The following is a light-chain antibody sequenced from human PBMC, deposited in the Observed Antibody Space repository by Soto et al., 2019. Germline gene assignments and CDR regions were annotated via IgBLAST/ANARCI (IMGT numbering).Light chain of an antibody. Sequence: DIVKTQSPATLSVSPGERATLSCRASLTVSTNLAWYQQKPGQAPRLLIYYASTRATGIPARFSGSGSVKEFTLTISSLQSEDSAVYYCQQYNNWPPGATFGPGTKVEIK. CDR1: LTVSTN. CDR3: QQYNNWPPGAT. V-gene: IGKV3-15*01. J-gene: IGKJ3*01. CDR2: YAS.